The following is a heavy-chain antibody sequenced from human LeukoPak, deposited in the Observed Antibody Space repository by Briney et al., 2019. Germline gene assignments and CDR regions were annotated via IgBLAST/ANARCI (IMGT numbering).Heavy chain of an antibody. D-gene: IGHD2-2*01. V-gene: IGHV1-18*01. CDR2: ISVSNGGT. CDR1: GYTFTTYS. Sequence: GASVKVSCKASGYTFTTYSLAWVRQAPGQSLEWMGWISVSNGGTNYAQSFQDRVTSTRDTSTNTAYLELRSLRSDDTAIIYCATATQPRGYFLHWGQGTLVTVSS. J-gene: IGHJ1*01. CDR3: ATATQPRGYFLH.